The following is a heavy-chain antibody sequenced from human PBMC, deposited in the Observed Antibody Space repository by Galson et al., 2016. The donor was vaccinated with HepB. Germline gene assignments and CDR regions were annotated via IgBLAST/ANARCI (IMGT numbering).Heavy chain of an antibody. CDR2: IFHSGST. J-gene: IGHJ4*02. V-gene: IGHV4-31*03. Sequence: TLSLTCTVSGDSISRGEYHWSWIRQHPGKGLEWIGYIFHSGSTYYNPSLQSRVTILLDTSKNQFSLKLSSLTAADTAVYYCARGEHPVGGYIWGSYRSHYCDSWGQGTLVTVSS. D-gene: IGHD3-16*02. CDR3: ARGEHPVGGYIWGSYRSHYCDS. CDR1: GDSISRGEYH.